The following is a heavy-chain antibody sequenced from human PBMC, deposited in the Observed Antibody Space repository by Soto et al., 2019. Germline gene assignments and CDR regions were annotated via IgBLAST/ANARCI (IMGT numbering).Heavy chain of an antibody. V-gene: IGHV3-15*01. CDR2: IKSKTDGGTT. CDR1: GFTFSNAW. Sequence: GALRLSCAASGFTFSNAWMSWVRQAPGKGLEWVGRIKSKTDGGTTDYAAPVKGRFTISRDDSKNTLYLQMNSLKTEDTAVYYCTTVYCSGGSCYSNRPFDYWGQGTLVTVSS. D-gene: IGHD2-15*01. CDR3: TTVYCSGGSCYSNRPFDY. J-gene: IGHJ4*02.